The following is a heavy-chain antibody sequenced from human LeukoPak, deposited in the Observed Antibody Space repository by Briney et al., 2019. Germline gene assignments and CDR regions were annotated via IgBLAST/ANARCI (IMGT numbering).Heavy chain of an antibody. CDR1: AYTFTAYY. V-gene: IGHV1-2*02. CDR2: INPNSGGT. CDR3: ARVAYYYESSGYFDY. Sequence: ASVKVSCKASAYTFTAYYMHWVRQAPGQGLEWMGWINPNSGGTNYAQKFQGRVTMTRDTSISTAYMELSRLRSDDTAVYYCARVAYYYESSGYFDYWGQGTLVTVSS. D-gene: IGHD3-22*01. J-gene: IGHJ4*02.